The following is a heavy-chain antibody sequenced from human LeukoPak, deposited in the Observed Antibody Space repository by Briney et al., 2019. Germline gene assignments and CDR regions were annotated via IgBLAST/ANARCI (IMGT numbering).Heavy chain of an antibody. V-gene: IGHV1-2*02. CDR2: INPNSGGT. J-gene: IGHJ6*02. CDR3: ARDDYGDYGEVFYGMDV. CDR1: GYTFTSYG. Sequence: GASVKVSCKASGYTFTSYGISWVRQAPGQGLEWMGWINPNSGGTNYAQKFQGRVTMTRDTSISTAYMELSRLRSDDTAVYYCARDDYGDYGEVFYGMDVWGQGTTVTVSS. D-gene: IGHD4-17*01.